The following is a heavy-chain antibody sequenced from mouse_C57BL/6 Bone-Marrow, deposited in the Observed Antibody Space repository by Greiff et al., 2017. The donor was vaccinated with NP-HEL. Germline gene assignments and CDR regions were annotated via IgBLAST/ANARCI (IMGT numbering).Heavy chain of an antibody. Sequence: EVQLQESGPGLVKPSQSLSLTCSVTGYSITSGYYWNWIRQFPGNKLEWTGYISYDGSNNYNPSLKNRISITRDTSKNQFFLKLNSVTTEDTATYYCARGYYGSSYETWFAYWGQGTLVTVSA. CDR3: ARGYYGSSYETWFAY. CDR2: ISYDGSN. CDR1: GYSITSGYY. D-gene: IGHD1-1*01. V-gene: IGHV3-6*01. J-gene: IGHJ3*01.